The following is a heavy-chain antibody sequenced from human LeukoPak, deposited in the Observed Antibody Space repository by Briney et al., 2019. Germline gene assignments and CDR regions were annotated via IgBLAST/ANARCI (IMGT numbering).Heavy chain of an antibody. CDR2: ISSGSSYI. Sequence: GGSLRLSCATSGFTFNNYNMNWVRQAPGKGLEWVSSISSGSSYIYYADSVKGRFTISRDNAKNSLYLQMNSLRAEDTAVYYCAKDKTGVVVVPAGIDYWGQGTLVTVSS. D-gene: IGHD2-15*01. CDR1: GFTFNNYN. CDR3: AKDKTGVVVVPAGIDY. V-gene: IGHV3-21*01. J-gene: IGHJ4*02.